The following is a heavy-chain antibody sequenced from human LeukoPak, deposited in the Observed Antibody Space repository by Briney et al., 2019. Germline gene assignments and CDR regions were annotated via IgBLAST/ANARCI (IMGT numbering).Heavy chain of an antibody. Sequence: GGSLRLSCAASGFTFSSYSMNWVRQAPGKGLEWVSSINGSRSYIYYADSLEGRFTISRDNAKNSLYLQMNSLRAEDTAVYYCATGRGTMVSSPGEGRLFNYWGQGTLVTVSS. J-gene: IGHJ4*02. CDR2: INGSRSYI. CDR3: ATGRGTMVSSPGEGRLFNY. D-gene: IGHD2-8*01. V-gene: IGHV3-21*01. CDR1: GFTFSSYS.